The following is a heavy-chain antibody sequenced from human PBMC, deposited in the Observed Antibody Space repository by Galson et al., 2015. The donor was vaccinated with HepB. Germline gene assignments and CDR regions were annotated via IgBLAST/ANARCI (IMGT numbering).Heavy chain of an antibody. D-gene: IGHD3-3*01. J-gene: IGHJ5*02. CDR2: ISISGSST. CDR1: GFTLSTYA. CDR3: AKDPPLWSGSYAVRGRFDP. V-gene: IGHV3-23*01. Sequence: SLRLSCAASGFTLSTYAMTWVRQAPGKGLEWVSTISISGSSTYYADSVKGRFTISRDNSKNTLYLQMSSLRAEDTAVYYCAKDPPLWSGSYAVRGRFDPWGQGTLVTVSS.